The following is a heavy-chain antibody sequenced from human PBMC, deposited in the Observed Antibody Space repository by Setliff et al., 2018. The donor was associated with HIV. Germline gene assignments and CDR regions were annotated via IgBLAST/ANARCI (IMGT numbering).Heavy chain of an antibody. CDR3: ARSGGPTFDP. D-gene: IGHD3-16*01. CDR2: IYYSGST. CDR1: GGSISSGDYY. Sequence: SETLSLTCTVSGGSISSGDYYWSWIRQPPGKGLEWIGYIYYSGSTKHNPSLKSRVTISLDTSKNQFSLNLSSVTAADTAVYYCARSGGPTFDPWGQGTLVTVSS. J-gene: IGHJ5*02. V-gene: IGHV4-61*08.